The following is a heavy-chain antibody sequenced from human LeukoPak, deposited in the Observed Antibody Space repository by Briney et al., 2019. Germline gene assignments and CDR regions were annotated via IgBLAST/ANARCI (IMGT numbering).Heavy chain of an antibody. CDR3: AHHGLLGDDY. Sequence: LEWLALIYWDDDKRYSPSLKSRLTITKDTSKNQVVLTMTNMDPVDTATYYCAHHGLLGDDYWGQGTLVTVSS. CDR2: IYWDDDK. J-gene: IGHJ4*02. V-gene: IGHV2-5*02. D-gene: IGHD3-10*01.